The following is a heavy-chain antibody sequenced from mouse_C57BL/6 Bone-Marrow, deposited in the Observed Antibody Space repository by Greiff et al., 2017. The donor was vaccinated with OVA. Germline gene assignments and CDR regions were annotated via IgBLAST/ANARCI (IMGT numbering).Heavy chain of an antibody. CDR3: ARGYYYGSSYGD. Sequence: DVMLVESGGDLVKPGGSLKLSCAASGFTFSSYGMSWVRQTPDKRLEWVATLSSGGSYTYYPDSVKGRFTISRDNAKNTLYLQMSSLKSEDTAMYYCARGYYYGSSYGDWGQGTTLTVSS. D-gene: IGHD1-1*01. CDR1: GFTFSSYG. V-gene: IGHV5-6*02. J-gene: IGHJ2*01. CDR2: LSSGGSYT.